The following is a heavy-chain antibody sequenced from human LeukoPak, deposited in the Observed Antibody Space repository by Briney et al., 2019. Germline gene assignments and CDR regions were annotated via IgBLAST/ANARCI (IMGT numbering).Heavy chain of an antibody. J-gene: IGHJ4*02. CDR1: GFTFSSYA. D-gene: IGHD3-22*01. Sequence: GGSLRLSCAASGFTFSSYAMHWVRQAPGKGLEYVSAISSNGGSTYYANSVKGRFTISRDNSKNTLYLQMNSLRAEDTAVYYCAKAGGPYYYDSSGYPAFDYWGQGTLVTVSS. V-gene: IGHV3-64*01. CDR3: AKAGGPYYYDSSGYPAFDY. CDR2: ISSNGGST.